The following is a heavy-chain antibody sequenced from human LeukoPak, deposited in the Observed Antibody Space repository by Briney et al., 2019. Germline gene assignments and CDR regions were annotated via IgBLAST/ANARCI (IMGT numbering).Heavy chain of an antibody. V-gene: IGHV4-34*01. D-gene: IGHD4-17*01. CDR1: GGSLSGYY. J-gene: IGHJ4*02. CDR3: ARGIYGVYYFDY. Sequence: KASETLSLTCAVYGGSLSGYYWSWIRQPPGKGLEWIGEINHSGATNYNPSLKSRVTIAVDTSKNLFSLRLSSVTAADTAMYYCARGIYGVYYFDYWGQGALVTVSS. CDR2: INHSGAT.